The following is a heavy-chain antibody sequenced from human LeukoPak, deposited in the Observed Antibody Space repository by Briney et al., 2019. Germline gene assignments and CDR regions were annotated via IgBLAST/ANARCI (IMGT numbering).Heavy chain of an antibody. Sequence: ASVKVSRKASRYTFTSYGISWVRPAPGQGGEWMGWISAYNGNTSYAQKLQGRVTMTTDTSTSTAYMELRSLRSDDTAVYYGARGNSGSLDYWGQGTLVTVSS. CDR1: RYTFTSYG. V-gene: IGHV1-18*01. CDR3: ARGNSGSLDY. CDR2: ISAYNGNT. D-gene: IGHD1-26*01. J-gene: IGHJ4*02.